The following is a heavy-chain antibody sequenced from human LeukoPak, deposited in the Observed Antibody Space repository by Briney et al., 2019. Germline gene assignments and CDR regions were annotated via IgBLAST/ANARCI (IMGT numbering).Heavy chain of an antibody. D-gene: IGHD3-22*01. CDR2: ISWNSGSI. Sequence: RAGGSLRLSCAASGFTFDDYAMHWVRQAPGKGLEWVSGISWNSGSIGYADSVKGRFTISRDNAKNSLYLQMNSLRAEDTALYYCAKDWDYDSSGYYDYWGQGTLVTVSS. V-gene: IGHV3-9*01. CDR3: AKDWDYDSSGYYDY. J-gene: IGHJ4*02. CDR1: GFTFDDYA.